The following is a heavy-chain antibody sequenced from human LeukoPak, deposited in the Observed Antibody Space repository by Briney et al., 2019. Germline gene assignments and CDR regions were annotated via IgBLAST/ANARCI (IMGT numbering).Heavy chain of an antibody. J-gene: IGHJ4*02. CDR1: GYTFTSYG. V-gene: IGHV1-18*01. D-gene: IGHD3-22*01. CDR2: ISAYNGNT. CDR3: ARSKGESYDSSGYYGY. Sequence: ASVKVSCQASGYTFTSYGISWVRQAPGQGLEWMGWISAYNGNTNYAQKLQGGVTMTTDTSTSTAYMELRSLRSDDTAVYYCARSKGESYDSSGYYGYWGQGTLVTVSS.